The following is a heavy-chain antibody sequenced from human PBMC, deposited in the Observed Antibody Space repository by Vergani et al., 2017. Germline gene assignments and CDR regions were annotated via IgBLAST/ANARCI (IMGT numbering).Heavy chain of an antibody. D-gene: IGHD2-2*01. J-gene: IGHJ6*03. CDR1: GFSFSSYA. CDR2: ISYDGSNK. V-gene: IGHV3-30-3*01. Sequence: QVQLVETGGGVVQPGGSLRLYCATSGFSFSSYAMHWVRQAPGKGLEWVAVISYDGSNKYYADSVKGRFTISRDNSKNTLYLQMNSLRAEDTAVYYCARVRAPNRYCSSTSCYFRYYYMDVWGKGTTVTVSS. CDR3: ARVRAPNRYCSSTSCYFRYYYMDV.